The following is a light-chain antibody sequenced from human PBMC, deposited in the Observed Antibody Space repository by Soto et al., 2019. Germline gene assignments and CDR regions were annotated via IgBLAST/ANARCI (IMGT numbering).Light chain of an antibody. CDR3: LVFSGRNTLP. CDR2: DVT. J-gene: IGLJ2*01. V-gene: IGLV2-11*01. Sequence: QSALTQPRSVSGSLGQSVTISCTGSDTDVGSYNYVSWYQHHPGNAPKLIIHDVTQRPSGVPDRFSGSKSGYRASLAISGLPAYDEAIYFFLVFSGRNTLPFGGGTKLTVL. CDR1: DTDVGSYNY.